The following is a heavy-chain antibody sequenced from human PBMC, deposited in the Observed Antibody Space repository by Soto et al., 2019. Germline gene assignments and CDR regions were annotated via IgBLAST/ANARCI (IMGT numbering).Heavy chain of an antibody. J-gene: IGHJ5*02. CDR3: ARVGYSSGYSNNWFDP. CDR1: GYTFTSYG. V-gene: IGHV1-18*01. CDR2: ISAYNGNT. Sequence: QVQLVQSGAEVKKPGASVKVACKASGYTFTSYGISWVRQAPGQGLEWMGWISAYNGNTNYAQKLQGRVTMTTDTXTXXAYMELRSLRSDDTDVYYCARVGYSSGYSNNWFDPWGQGTVVTVSS. D-gene: IGHD3-22*01.